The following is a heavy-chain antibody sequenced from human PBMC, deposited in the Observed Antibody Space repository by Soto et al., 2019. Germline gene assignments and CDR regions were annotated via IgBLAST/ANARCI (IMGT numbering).Heavy chain of an antibody. Sequence: QVQLVESGGGVVQPGRSLRLSCAASGFTFSSYGMHWVRQAPGKGLEWVAVIWYDGSNKYYADSVKGRFTISRDNSKNTLYLQMNSRRAEDTAVYYCARSGGYCSSTSCYTHNWFDPWGQGTLVTVSS. CDR3: ARSGGYCSSTSCYTHNWFDP. CDR1: GFTFSSYG. CDR2: IWYDGSNK. V-gene: IGHV3-33*01. D-gene: IGHD2-2*02. J-gene: IGHJ5*02.